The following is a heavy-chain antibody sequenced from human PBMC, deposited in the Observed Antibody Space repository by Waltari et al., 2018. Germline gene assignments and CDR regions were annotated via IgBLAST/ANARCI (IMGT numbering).Heavy chain of an antibody. CDR2: IXGSDGXT. Sequence: EAQXMEXGGGLVQPGGSLXLSCAASGFTFSSYAMSWVRQAPGKGLEXVSSIXGSDGXTYDAXSGKGRFTISXDNSKSTLYLQMNSLRAXDTAIYYCXKXMWXYDDYSTDPFDXWGQGTXVTVSS. D-gene: IGHD4-17*01. CDR3: XKXMWXYDDYSTDPFDX. CDR1: GFTFSSYA. J-gene: IGHJ3*02. V-gene: IGHV3-23*01.